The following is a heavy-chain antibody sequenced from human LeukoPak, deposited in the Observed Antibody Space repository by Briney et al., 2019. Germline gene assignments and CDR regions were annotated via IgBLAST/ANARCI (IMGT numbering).Heavy chain of an antibody. Sequence: GGSLRLSCAASGFTVSSNYMSWVRQAPGKGLEWVSGISGSGGSTYDADSVKGRFTVSRDNSKSTLYLQLNSLRVEDTAVYYCAKVDGVRAAPGRGRVDSWGQGTLVTVSS. CDR2: ISGSGGST. D-gene: IGHD6-13*01. V-gene: IGHV3-23*01. CDR3: AKVDGVRAAPGRGRVDS. J-gene: IGHJ4*02. CDR1: GFTVSSNY.